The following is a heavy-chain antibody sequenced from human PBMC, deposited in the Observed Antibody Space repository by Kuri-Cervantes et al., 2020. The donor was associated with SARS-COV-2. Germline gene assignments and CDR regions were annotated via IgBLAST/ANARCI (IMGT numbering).Heavy chain of an antibody. CDR2: FDPEDGET. Sequence: ASVKVSCKVSGYTLTELSMHWVRQAPGKGLEWMGGFDPEDGETIYAQKFQGRVTMTRDTSTSTVYMELSSLRSEDTAVYYCARAGDRYYWGQGTLVTVSS. CDR1: GYTLTELS. CDR3: ARAGDRYY. V-gene: IGHV1-24*01. J-gene: IGHJ4*02. D-gene: IGHD3-10*01.